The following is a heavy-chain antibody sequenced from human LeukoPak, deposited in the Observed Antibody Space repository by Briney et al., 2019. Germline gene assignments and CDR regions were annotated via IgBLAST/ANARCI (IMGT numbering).Heavy chain of an antibody. Sequence: RPSETLSLTCSVSGGSVTISYWSWIRQPPGKGLEWIGYIHYSGSTAYNPSLKSRVTISADTSKNVFSLKMNSMTAADTATYYWARVQFLPLDVFNFWGQGTMVTVSS. J-gene: IGHJ3*01. CDR3: ARVQFLPLDVFNF. V-gene: IGHV4-59*02. CDR2: IHYSGST. CDR1: GGSVTISY.